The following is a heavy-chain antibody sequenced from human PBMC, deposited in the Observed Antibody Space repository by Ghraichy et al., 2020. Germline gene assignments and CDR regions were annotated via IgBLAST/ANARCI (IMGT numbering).Heavy chain of an antibody. CDR2: ISGSGGST. CDR3: AKDRESSGWIDYFDY. V-gene: IGHV3-23*01. CDR1: GFTFSSYA. J-gene: IGHJ4*02. Sequence: GESLNISCAASGFTFSSYAMSWVRQAPGKGLEWVSAISGSGGSTYYADSVKGRFTISRDNSKNTLYLQMNSLRAEDTAVYYCAKDRESSGWIDYFDYWGQGTLVTVSS. D-gene: IGHD6-19*01.